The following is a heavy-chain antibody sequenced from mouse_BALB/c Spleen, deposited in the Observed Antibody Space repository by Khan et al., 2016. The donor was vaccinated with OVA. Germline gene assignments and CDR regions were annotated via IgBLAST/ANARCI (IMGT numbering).Heavy chain of an antibody. CDR1: GYTFTDYV. V-gene: IGHV1-77*01. CDR3: AKNYASWFAY. CDR2: IYPGSGTT. D-gene: IGHD1-1*02. J-gene: IGHJ3*01. Sequence: QVQLQQSGPELMKPGASVKMSCKASGYTFTDYVINWVKQRTGQGLEWIGEIYPGSGTTYYNEKFKGKATLTADKSSNTAYLHLSNLTSADSAVYFCAKNYASWFAYWGQGTLVTVSA.